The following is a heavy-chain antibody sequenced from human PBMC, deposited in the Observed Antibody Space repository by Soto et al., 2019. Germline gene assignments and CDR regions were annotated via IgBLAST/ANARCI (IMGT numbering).Heavy chain of an antibody. CDR3: AKDLVDATNYYGMDV. D-gene: IGHD1-26*01. CDR2: ISYDGSNK. V-gene: IGHV3-30*18. CDR1: GFTFSSYG. J-gene: IGHJ6*02. Sequence: QVQLVESGGGVVQPGRSLRLSCAASGFTFSSYGMHWVRQAPGKGLEWVAVISYDGSNKYYADSVKGRFTISRDNSTNTLYLQMNSLRAEDTAVYYCAKDLVDATNYYGMDVWGQGTTVTVSS.